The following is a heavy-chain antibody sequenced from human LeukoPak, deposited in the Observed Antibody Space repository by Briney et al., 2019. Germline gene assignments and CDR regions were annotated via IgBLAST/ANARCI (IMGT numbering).Heavy chain of an antibody. V-gene: IGHV4-30-4*01. CDR2: TFYTGAT. Sequence: PSQTLSLTCTVSGDSISHSDYYWSWVRQPPGQGLEWIGYTFYTGATQYNPSLQSRVIMSLDTSKNLSSLKLNSVTAADTAVYYCARDLRGYGVLNFWGQGTLVTVSS. CDR1: GDSISHSDYY. CDR3: ARDLRGYGVLNF. D-gene: IGHD3-10*01. J-gene: IGHJ4*02.